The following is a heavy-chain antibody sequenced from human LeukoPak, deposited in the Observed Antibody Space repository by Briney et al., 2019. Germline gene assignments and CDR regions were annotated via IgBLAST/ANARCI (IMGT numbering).Heavy chain of an antibody. J-gene: IGHJ4*02. CDR3: AKDTFAPGLRLGELSMEVDY. Sequence: GGSLRLSCATSGFTFSSYEMNWVRQAPGKGLEWVSYISSSGSTMYYADSVKGRFTISRDNSKNTLYLQMNSLRAEDTAVYYCAKDTFAPGLRLGELSMEVDYWGQGTLVTVSS. D-gene: IGHD3-16*02. CDR1: GFTFSSYE. V-gene: IGHV3-48*03. CDR2: ISSSGSTM.